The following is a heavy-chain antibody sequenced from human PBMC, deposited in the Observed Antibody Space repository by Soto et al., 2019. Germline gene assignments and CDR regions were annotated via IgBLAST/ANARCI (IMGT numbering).Heavy chain of an antibody. V-gene: IGHV4-31*02. CDR3: ARLNQDSLTGYFNSLDY. CDR2: IYYSGST. D-gene: IGHD3-9*01. Sequence: IQKHPGKGLEWIGYIYYSGSTYYNPSLKSRVTISVDTSKNQFSLKLSSVTAADTAVYYCARLNQDSLTGYFNSLDYSGQGTLVTVSS. J-gene: IGHJ4*02.